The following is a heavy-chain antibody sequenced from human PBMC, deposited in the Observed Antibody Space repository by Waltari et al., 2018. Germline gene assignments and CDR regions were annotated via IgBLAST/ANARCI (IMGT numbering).Heavy chain of an antibody. CDR3: ARSGGGTTTFGVAE. V-gene: IGHV1-2*06. CDR1: GYTFTDFF. D-gene: IGHD3-3*01. CDR2: INPNSGDT. Sequence: QVQLVQSGAEVKTSGASVKVSCKASGYTFTDFFIHWVRQALGQGLEWMGRINPNSGDTSYAQRFQGRVTMTGDTSITTAYMELTGLRSDDTAIYYCARSGGGTTTFGVAEWGQGSLVTVSS. J-gene: IGHJ4*02.